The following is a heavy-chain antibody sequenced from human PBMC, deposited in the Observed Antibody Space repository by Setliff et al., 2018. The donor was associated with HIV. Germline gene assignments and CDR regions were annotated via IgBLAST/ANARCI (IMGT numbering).Heavy chain of an antibody. CDR3: ARDPRGSIAAAASSFDY. CDR2: VNSRGYT. D-gene: IGHD6-13*01. J-gene: IGHJ4*02. CDR1: GDSISSGIYY. Sequence: PSETLSLTCTGSGDSISSGIYYWSWIRQPAGKGLEWIGRVNSRGYTEYNPSFKSRVTISVDTSKNQFSLKLSSVTAADTAVYYCARDPRGSIAAAASSFDYWGQGTLVTVSS. V-gene: IGHV4-61*02.